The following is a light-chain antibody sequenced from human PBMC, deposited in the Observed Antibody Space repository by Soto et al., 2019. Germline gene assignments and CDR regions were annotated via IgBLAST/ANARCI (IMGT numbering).Light chain of an antibody. Sequence: QSVLTQPPSVSGAPGQRVTISCTGSSSNIGALYDVHWYQQLPGTAPKLLIYGNNNRPSGVPDRFSGSKSGASASLAISGLQAEDDADYYCQSYDSSLSGYVFGTGTKLTVL. J-gene: IGLJ1*01. CDR3: QSYDSSLSGYV. V-gene: IGLV1-40*01. CDR2: GNN. CDR1: SSNIGALYD.